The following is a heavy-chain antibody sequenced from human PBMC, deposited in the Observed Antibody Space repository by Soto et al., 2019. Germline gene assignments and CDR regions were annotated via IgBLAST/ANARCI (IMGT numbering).Heavy chain of an antibody. CDR1: GVSISSGNW. J-gene: IGHJ4*02. CDR3: ARLVYDTRLNYMYFDS. Sequence: SETLSLTCAVSGVSISSGNWWTWVRQTPQRGLEYIGEIFHDGTANYYPSFERRVAISVDTSKNQFSLKLTSVTAADTAIYFCARLVYDTRLNYMYFDSWGQGSVVTVSS. CDR2: IFHDGTA. D-gene: IGHD3-10*01. V-gene: IGHV4-4*02.